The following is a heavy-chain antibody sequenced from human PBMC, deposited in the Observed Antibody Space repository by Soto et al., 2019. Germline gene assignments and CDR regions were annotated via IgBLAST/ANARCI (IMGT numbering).Heavy chain of an antibody. V-gene: IGHV3-9*01. J-gene: IGHJ6*03. CDR1: GFTFDDYA. Sequence: GGSLRLSCAASGFTFDDYAMHWVRQAPGKGLEWVSGISWNGGSICYADSVKGRFTISRDNAKNSLYLQMNSLRAEDKALYYCAKDIIMIFGVVPPIGALNMDVWGKGTTVTVSS. CDR3: AKDIIMIFGVVPPIGALNMDV. CDR2: ISWNGGSI. D-gene: IGHD3-3*01.